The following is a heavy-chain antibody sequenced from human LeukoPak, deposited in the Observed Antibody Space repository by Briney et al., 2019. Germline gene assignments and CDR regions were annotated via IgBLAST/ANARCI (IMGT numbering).Heavy chain of an antibody. CDR2: IYPGDSDT. CDR1: GYSFTSYS. CDR3: ARQTSSWYVHYYYYMDV. Sequence: GESLQISCKGSGYSFTSYSIGWVRQMPGKGLEWMGIIYPGDSDTRYSPSFQGQVTISSHKSISTAYLQWSSLKASDTAMYYCARQTSSWYVHYYYYMDVWGKGTTVTVSS. V-gene: IGHV5-51*01. D-gene: IGHD6-13*01. J-gene: IGHJ6*03.